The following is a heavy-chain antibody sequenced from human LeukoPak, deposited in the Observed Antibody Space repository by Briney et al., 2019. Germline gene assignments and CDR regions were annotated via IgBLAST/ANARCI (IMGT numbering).Heavy chain of an antibody. V-gene: IGHV3-11*04. CDR2: ISSSGSTI. CDR3: ARDRGIIGTSLNWFDP. D-gene: IGHD1-7*01. J-gene: IGHJ5*02. CDR1: GFTFSDYY. Sequence: NPGGSLRLSCAASGFTFSDYYMSWIRQAPGKGLEWVSYISSSGSTIYYADSVKGRFTISRDNAKNSLYLQMNSLRAEDTAVYYCARDRGIIGTSLNWFDPWGQGTLVTVSS.